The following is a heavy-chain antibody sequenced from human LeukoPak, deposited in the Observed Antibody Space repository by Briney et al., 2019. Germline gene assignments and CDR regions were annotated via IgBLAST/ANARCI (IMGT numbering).Heavy chain of an antibody. CDR2: IIPIFGTA. CDR1: GGTFSSYA. CDR3: ARDLGIAAAGRLRNYYMDV. J-gene: IGHJ6*03. D-gene: IGHD6-13*01. V-gene: IGHV1-69*05. Sequence: SVKVSCKASGGTFSSYAISWVRQAPGQGLEWMGGIIPIFGTANYAQKFQGRVTMTTDTSTSTAYMELRSLRSDDTAVYYCARDLGIAAAGRLRNYYMDVWGKGTTVTVSS.